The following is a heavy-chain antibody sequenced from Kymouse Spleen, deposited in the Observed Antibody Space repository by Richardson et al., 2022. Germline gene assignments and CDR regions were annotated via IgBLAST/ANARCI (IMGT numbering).Heavy chain of an antibody. J-gene: IGHJ6*02. CDR1: GFTFSDHY. CDR3: ARTGDNYYYGMDV. D-gene: IGHD7-27*02. Sequence: EVQLVESGGGLVQPGGSLRLSCAASGFTFSDHYMDWVRQAPGKGLEWVGRTRNKANSYTTEYAASVKGRFTISRDDSKNSLYLQMNSLKTEDTAVYYCARTGDNYYYGMDVWGQGTTVTVSS. CDR2: TRNKANSYTT. V-gene: IGHV3-72*01.